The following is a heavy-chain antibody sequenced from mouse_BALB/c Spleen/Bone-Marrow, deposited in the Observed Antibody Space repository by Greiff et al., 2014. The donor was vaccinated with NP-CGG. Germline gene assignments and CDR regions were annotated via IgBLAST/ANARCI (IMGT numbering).Heavy chain of an antibody. D-gene: IGHD3-1*01. J-gene: IGHJ2*01. V-gene: IGHV1S132*01. CDR2: IFRGTGTT. CDR1: GFTFTSFW. CDR3: ASRGGSGYVTDY. Sequence: LVESGAELVKPGASVKLSCKTSGFTFTSFWIQWVHQTPGQGLGWIGEIFRGTGTTYYTETFKGQATLTIDTPSSTPSMQLTSLRSEDTAIYYCASRGGSGYVTDYWGQGTTLTVSS.